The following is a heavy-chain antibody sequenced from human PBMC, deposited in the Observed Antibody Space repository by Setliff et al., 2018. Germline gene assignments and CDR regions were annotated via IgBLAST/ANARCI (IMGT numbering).Heavy chain of an antibody. CDR3: ARNYGDGYYFSDY. Sequence: GGSLRLSCAASGFTFSRYWMSWVRQAPGKGLEWVANIKQDGSEKYYVDSVKGRFTISRDNAKNSLYLQMNSLRLEDSAVYFCARNYGDGYYFSDYWGQGTLVTVS. J-gene: IGHJ4*02. CDR1: GFTFSRYW. CDR2: IKQDGSEK. V-gene: IGHV3-7*03. D-gene: IGHD4-17*01.